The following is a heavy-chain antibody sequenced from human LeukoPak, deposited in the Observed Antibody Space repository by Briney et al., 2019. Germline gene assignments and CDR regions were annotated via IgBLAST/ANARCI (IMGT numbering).Heavy chain of an antibody. J-gene: IGHJ4*02. CDR3: AKAPYYDILTGYYYYFDY. V-gene: IGHV1-69*01. Sequence: SSVKVSCKASGGTFSSYAISWVRQAPGQGLEWMGGIIPIFGTANYAQKFQGRVTITADESTSTAYMELSSLRSEDTAVYYCAKAPYYDILTGYYYYFDYWGQGTLVTVSS. CDR1: GGTFSSYA. CDR2: IIPIFGTA. D-gene: IGHD3-9*01.